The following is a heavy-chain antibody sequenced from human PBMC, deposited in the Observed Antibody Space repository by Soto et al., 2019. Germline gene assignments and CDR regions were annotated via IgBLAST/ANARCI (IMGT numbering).Heavy chain of an antibody. J-gene: IGHJ5*02. Sequence: QITLKESVPTLVKPTQTLTLTCTPSGFSLSTSGVRVGWMRQPPGKALEWLAIVYWDDDKHYSPSLKNRIAINKDTNKNQVVLTMTNMDPVDTATYSCARYPMIRGVPPEFDPWGHGTLVTVSS. CDR2: VYWDDDK. D-gene: IGHD3-10*01. CDR1: GFSLSTSGVR. CDR3: ARYPMIRGVPPEFDP. V-gene: IGHV2-5*02.